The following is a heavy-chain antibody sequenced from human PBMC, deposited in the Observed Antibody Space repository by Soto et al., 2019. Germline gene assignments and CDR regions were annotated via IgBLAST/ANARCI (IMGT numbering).Heavy chain of an antibody. CDR3: ANGRAGYFEPFDY. V-gene: IGHV3-23*01. J-gene: IGHJ4*02. Sequence: GGSLRLSCAASGFTFSSYAMSWVRQAPGKGLEWVSAISGSGGSTYYADSVKGRFTISRDNSKNTLYLQMNSLRAEDTAVYYCANGRAGYFEPFDYWGQGTLVTVSS. CDR2: ISGSGGST. CDR1: GFTFSSYA. D-gene: IGHD5-18*01.